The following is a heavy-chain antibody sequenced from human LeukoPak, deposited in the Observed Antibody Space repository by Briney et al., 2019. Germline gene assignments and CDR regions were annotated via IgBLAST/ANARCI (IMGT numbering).Heavy chain of an antibody. V-gene: IGHV3-23*01. CDR1: AFTFSSYA. Sequence: GGSLRLSCAASAFTFSSYAMTWVRQAPGKGLEWVSLISSSGNNAYYADSVKGRFTISRDNSKNTLSLQMNSLRVEDTAIYYCAKDIQLSTWGLGTMVTVSS. CDR3: AKDIQLST. CDR2: ISSSGNNA. D-gene: IGHD5-24*01. J-gene: IGHJ3*01.